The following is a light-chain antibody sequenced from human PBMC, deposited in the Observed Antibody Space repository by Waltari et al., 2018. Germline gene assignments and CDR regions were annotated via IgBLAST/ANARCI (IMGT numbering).Light chain of an antibody. CDR1: QSVGTW. V-gene: IGKV1-5*03. Sequence: DIQITQPPSTLAASVGGRVTISCRASQSVGTWLAWYQQKPGKAPKLLIYMASSLESGVPSRFSGSGSGTDFTLTISSLQPDDFATYSCQQYSSFSTFGQGTKV. CDR2: MAS. CDR3: QQYSSFST. J-gene: IGKJ2*01.